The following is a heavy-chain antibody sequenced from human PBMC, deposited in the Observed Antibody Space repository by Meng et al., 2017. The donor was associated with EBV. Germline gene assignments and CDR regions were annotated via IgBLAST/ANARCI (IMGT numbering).Heavy chain of an antibody. Sequence: QSAAEVKKPGSSVKVSCKTSGGPFRIYVIRWVRQAPGQGLEWLGGFLPTLGAPNYAQKFHGRVSITADESTSTHYMDLSSLRSEDTAVYYCASESGRGYTPDYWGQGTLVTVFS. J-gene: IGHJ4*02. D-gene: IGHD3-10*01. CDR2: FLPTLGAP. V-gene: IGHV1-69*01. CDR1: GGPFRIYV. CDR3: ASESGRGYTPDY.